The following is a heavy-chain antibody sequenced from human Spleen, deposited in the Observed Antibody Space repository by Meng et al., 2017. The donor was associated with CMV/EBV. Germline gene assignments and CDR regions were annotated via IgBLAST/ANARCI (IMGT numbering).Heavy chain of an antibody. CDR1: FSGYY. CDR2: INHSGST. V-gene: IGHV4-34*01. D-gene: IGHD2-2*01. J-gene: IGHJ5*02. Sequence: FSGYYGSWISQPQGKGLEWIGEINHSGSTNYNPSLKSRVTISVDTSKNQFSLKLSSVTAADTAVYYCARAKVIDCSSTSCYRKNWFDPWGQGTLVTVSS. CDR3: ARAKVIDCSSTSCYRKNWFDP.